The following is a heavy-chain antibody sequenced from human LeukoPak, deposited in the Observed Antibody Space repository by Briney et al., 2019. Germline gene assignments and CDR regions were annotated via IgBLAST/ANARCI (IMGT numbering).Heavy chain of an antibody. CDR2: ICYSGST. V-gene: IGHV4-39*07. Sequence: PSETLSLTCTVSGGSISSSSYYWGWIRQPPGKGLEWIGSICYSGSTYYNPSLKSRVTISVDTSKNQFSLKLSSVTAADTAVYYCARVYYDSSGYYYYYMDVWGKGTTVTISS. CDR3: ARVYYDSSGYYYYYMDV. D-gene: IGHD3-22*01. J-gene: IGHJ6*03. CDR1: GGSISSSSYY.